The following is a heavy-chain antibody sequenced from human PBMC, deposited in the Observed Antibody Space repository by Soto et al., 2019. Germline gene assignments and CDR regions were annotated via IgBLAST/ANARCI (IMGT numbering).Heavy chain of an antibody. D-gene: IGHD6-13*01. V-gene: IGHV4-59*01. CDR2: IYYSGST. J-gene: IGHJ5*02. CDR3: ARDPGSSWYPNWFDP. CDR1: GRSISSYY. Sequence: SSETLSLTCPVSGRSISSYYWSWIRQPPGKGLEWIGYIYYSGSTNYNPSLKSRVTISVDTSKNQFSLKLSSVTAADTAVYYCARDPGSSWYPNWFDPWGQGTLVTVS.